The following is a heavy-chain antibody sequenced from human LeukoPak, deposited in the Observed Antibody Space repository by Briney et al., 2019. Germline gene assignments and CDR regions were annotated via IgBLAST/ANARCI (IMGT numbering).Heavy chain of an antibody. CDR3: ARGEWNAFDI. CDR2: INWNGGST. V-gene: IGHV3-20*04. D-gene: IGHD3-3*01. CDR1: GFTFSTYA. Sequence: GGSLRLSCAASGFTFSTYAMSWVRQAPGKGLEWVSGINWNGGSTGYADSVKGRFTISRDNAKNSLFLQMSSLRAEDTALYYCARGEWNAFDIWGQGTMVTVSS. J-gene: IGHJ3*02.